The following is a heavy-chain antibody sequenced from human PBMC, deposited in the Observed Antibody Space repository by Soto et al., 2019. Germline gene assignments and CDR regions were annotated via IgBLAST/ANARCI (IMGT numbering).Heavy chain of an antibody. Sequence: QEQLVQSGAEVKRPGASVKVSCKASGYTFTGHYIHWERQAPGQGPEWMGWIKPNSGATKFVQKFQGWVPQTRETSNSTACMALTRLTADDTDIYFCARAGNAVFNQEGTPYYNGMDVWGQVTTVVVST. V-gene: IGHV1-2*04. CDR1: GYTFTGHY. D-gene: IGHD1-7*01. CDR2: IKPNSGAT. CDR3: ARAGNAVFNQEGTPYYNGMDV. J-gene: IGHJ6*01.